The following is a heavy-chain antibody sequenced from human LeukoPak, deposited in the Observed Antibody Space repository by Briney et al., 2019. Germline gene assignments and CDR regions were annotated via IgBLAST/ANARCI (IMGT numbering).Heavy chain of an antibody. J-gene: IGHJ3*02. CDR3: ARSDYHGSGSHTVFDAFDI. V-gene: IGHV4-59*02. CDR1: SGSVSSYF. CDR2: IDDRGNT. D-gene: IGHD3-10*01. Sequence: SETLSLTCTVSSGSVSSYFWSWIRRPPGKGLEWIGYIDDRGNTKYNPSLKSQVSISIDKSKNQFSLKLSSVTAADTAMYYCARSDYHGSGSHTVFDAFDIWGQGTRVTVSS.